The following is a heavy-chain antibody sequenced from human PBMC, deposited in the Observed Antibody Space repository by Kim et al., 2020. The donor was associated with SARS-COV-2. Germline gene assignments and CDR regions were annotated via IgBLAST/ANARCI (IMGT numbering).Heavy chain of an antibody. J-gene: IGHJ2*01. D-gene: IGHD1-1*01. V-gene: IGHV4-34*01. CDR3: ARGTGGSAGTTGSGGPHPVFHPGTRSRGRERQPDYGRYFDL. Sequence: SETLSLTCAVYGGSFSGYYWSWIRQPPGKGLEWIGEINHSGSTNYNPSLKSRVTISVDTSKNQFSLKLSSVTAADTAVYSCARGTGGSAGTTGSGGPHPVFHPGTRSRGRERQPDYGRYFDLWGRGTLVTVSS. CDR1: GGSFSGYY. CDR2: INHSGST.